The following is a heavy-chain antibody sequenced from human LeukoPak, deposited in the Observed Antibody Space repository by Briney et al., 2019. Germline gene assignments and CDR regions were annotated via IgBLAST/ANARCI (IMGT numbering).Heavy chain of an antibody. Sequence: PGESLKISCKGSGYSFTSYWIGWVRQMPGKGLEWMGIIYPGDSDTRYSPSFQGQVTISADKSISTAYLQWSSLKASDTAMYYCARPSNYYDGSGYFFDYWGQGTLVTVSS. CDR3: ARPSNYYDGSGYFFDY. D-gene: IGHD3-22*01. J-gene: IGHJ4*02. V-gene: IGHV5-51*01. CDR2: IYPGDSDT. CDR1: GYSFTSYW.